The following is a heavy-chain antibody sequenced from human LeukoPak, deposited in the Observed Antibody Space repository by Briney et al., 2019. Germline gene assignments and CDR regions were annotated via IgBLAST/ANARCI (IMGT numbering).Heavy chain of an antibody. Sequence: ASVKVSCKASGGSFSSSAITWVRQAPGQGLQWMGGIIPIFGTANYAQKFQGRVTVTTDTSTMTVYMELRSLRSDDTAVYYCARPNTDAAGYFFDYWGQGTQVTVSS. D-gene: IGHD6-13*01. CDR2: IIPIFGTA. J-gene: IGHJ4*02. CDR1: GGSFSSSA. CDR3: ARPNTDAAGYFFDY. V-gene: IGHV1-69*05.